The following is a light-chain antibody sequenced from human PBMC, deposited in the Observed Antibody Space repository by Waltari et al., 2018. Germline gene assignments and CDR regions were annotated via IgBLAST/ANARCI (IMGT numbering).Light chain of an antibody. Sequence: DVQMTQSPSSLSAFVGDRVTSTCRASQSINSHLNWYQQKPGKAPNLLIYAASSVQTGVPSRFSGSGSGTDFTLTISSLQPEDFATYYCQQSFITPLTFGGGTKVEI. CDR1: QSINSH. V-gene: IGKV1-39*01. CDR3: QQSFITPLT. J-gene: IGKJ4*01. CDR2: AAS.